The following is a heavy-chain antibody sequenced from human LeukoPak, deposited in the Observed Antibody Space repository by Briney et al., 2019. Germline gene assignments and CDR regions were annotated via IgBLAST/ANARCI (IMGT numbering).Heavy chain of an antibody. D-gene: IGHD3-3*01. Sequence: ASVKVSCKASGYTFTNYAITWVRQAPGQGLEWMGWISAYNGNTNYAQKLQGRVTMTTDTSTSTAYMELRSLRSDDTAVYYCARGLEWLTRRHTWFDPWGQGTLVTVSS. CDR1: GYTFTNYA. CDR3: ARGLEWLTRRHTWFDP. J-gene: IGHJ5*02. V-gene: IGHV1-18*01. CDR2: ISAYNGNT.